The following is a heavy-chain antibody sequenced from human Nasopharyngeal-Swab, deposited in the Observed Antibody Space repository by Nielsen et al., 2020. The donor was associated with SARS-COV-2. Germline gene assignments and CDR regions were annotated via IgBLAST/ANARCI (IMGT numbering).Heavy chain of an antibody. J-gene: IGHJ4*02. V-gene: IGHV3-33*01. CDR1: GFTFSSYV. Sequence: GESLNISCAASGFTFSSYVMHWVRQAPGKGLEWVAVIWYDGSNKYYADSVKGRFTISRDNSKKTLYLQMNSLRAEDTAVYYCAREGIVGATNGLDYWGQGTLVTVSS. D-gene: IGHD1-26*01. CDR3: AREGIVGATNGLDY. CDR2: IWYDGSNK.